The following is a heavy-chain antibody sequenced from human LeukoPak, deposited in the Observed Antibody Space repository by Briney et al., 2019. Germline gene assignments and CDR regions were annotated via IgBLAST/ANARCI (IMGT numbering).Heavy chain of an antibody. D-gene: IGHD2-21*01. CDR2: IYYSGVT. V-gene: IGHV4-39*01. Sequence: PSETLSLTCTVSGGSINSVSYYWGWIRQPPGKGLEWSGGIYYSGVTYYSPSLNSRLTISLDGSKNQFSVNLASATAADTAVSYCASLKAYSFDFWGQGTLVTVSS. J-gene: IGHJ4*02. CDR1: GGSINSVSYY. CDR3: ASLKAYSFDF.